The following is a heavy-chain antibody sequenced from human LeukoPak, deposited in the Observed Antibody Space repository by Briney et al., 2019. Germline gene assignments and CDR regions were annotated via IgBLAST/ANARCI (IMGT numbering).Heavy chain of an antibody. Sequence: GGSLRLSCAASGFTFSSYGMHWVRQAPGKGLEWVAVIWYDGSNKYYAGSVKGRFTISRDNSKNTLYLQMNSLRAEDTAVYYCARVRGYSGYGALVYWGQGTLVTVSS. CDR1: GFTFSSYG. CDR2: IWYDGSNK. J-gene: IGHJ4*02. V-gene: IGHV3-33*01. CDR3: ARVRGYSGYGALVY. D-gene: IGHD5-12*01.